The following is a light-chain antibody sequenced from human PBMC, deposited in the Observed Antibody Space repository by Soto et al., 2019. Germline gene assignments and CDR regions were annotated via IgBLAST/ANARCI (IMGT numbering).Light chain of an antibody. CDR3: QQYDSYSWT. CDR2: KAS. V-gene: IGKV1-5*03. Sequence: DIQMTQSPSTLSGSVGDRVTITCRASQTISSWLAWYQQKPGKAPKLLIYKASTLKSGVPSRFSGSGSGTELILTISSLQPDDFATYYCQQYDSYSWTFGQGTKVDIK. J-gene: IGKJ1*01. CDR1: QTISSW.